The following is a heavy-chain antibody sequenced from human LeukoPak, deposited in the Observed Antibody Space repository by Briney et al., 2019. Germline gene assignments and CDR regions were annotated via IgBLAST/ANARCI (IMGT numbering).Heavy chain of an antibody. V-gene: IGHV4-59*01. CDR2: IYYSGST. CDR1: GGSISSYY. J-gene: IGHJ3*02. CDR3: ARHEGGSYLDAFDI. Sequence: SETLSLTCTVSGGSISSYYWSWIRQPPGKGLEWIGYIYYSGSTSYNPSLKSRVTISVDTSKKQFSLKLSSVTAADTAFYYCARHEGGSYLDAFDIWGQGTMVTVSS. D-gene: IGHD1-26*01.